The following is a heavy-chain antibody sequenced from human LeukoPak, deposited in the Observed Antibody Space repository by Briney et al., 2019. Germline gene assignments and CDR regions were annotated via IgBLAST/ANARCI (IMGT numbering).Heavy chain of an antibody. CDR1: GFTFSSYY. CDR3: ARYCSGSCYSGVDH. CDR2: STGGTT. V-gene: IGHV3-23*01. Sequence: PGGSLRLSCAASGFTFSSYYMTWVRQAPGKGLEWVSTSTGGTTYYADSVRGRFTISRENSKNTLYLQIYCLRAVDTAVYYCARYCSGSCYSGVDHWGQGTLVTVSS. D-gene: IGHD2-15*01. J-gene: IGHJ4*02.